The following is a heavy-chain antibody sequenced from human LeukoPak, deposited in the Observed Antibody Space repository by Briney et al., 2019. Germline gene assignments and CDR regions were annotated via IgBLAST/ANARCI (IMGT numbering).Heavy chain of an antibody. J-gene: IGHJ4*02. V-gene: IGHV3-30*02. CDR1: GFVFSNYG. CDR3: AKDSNTGYVSVGPDY. D-gene: IGHD5-12*01. CDR2: VRYDESNE. Sequence: PGGSLTLSCQTSGFVFSNYGMHWVCQAPGTGQERVAFVRYDESNEYYADSVKGRFTISRDNSRNTLYLQMNSLRAEDTGVYSCAKDSNTGYVSVGPDYWGLGTLVTVSS.